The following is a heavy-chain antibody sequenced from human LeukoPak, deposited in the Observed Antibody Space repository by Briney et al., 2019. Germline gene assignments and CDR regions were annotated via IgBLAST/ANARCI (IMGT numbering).Heavy chain of an antibody. CDR1: GFTFSSYA. D-gene: IGHD3-22*01. CDR3: ARDASGYYYDPSYYFDY. Sequence: GGSLRVSCAASGFTFSSYAMHRVRQAPGKGLEWVAVISYDGSNKYYADSVKGRFTISRDNSKNTLYLQMNSLRAEDTAVYYCARDASGYYYDPSYYFDYWGQGTLVTVSS. J-gene: IGHJ4*02. CDR2: ISYDGSNK. V-gene: IGHV3-30-3*01.